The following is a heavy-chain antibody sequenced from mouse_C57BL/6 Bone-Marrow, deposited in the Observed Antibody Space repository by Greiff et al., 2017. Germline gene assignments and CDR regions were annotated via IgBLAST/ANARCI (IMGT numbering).Heavy chain of an antibody. J-gene: IGHJ2*01. CDR3: ARYGNCYFDY. Sequence: QVQLKQPGAELVKPGASVKLSCKASGYTFTSYWMHWVKQRPGQGLEWIGVIHPNSGYTNYNEKFKSKATLTVYKSSSTAYMQISSLTYEDSAVYYCARYGNCYFDYWGQGTTLTVSS. CDR2: IHPNSGYT. CDR1: GYTFTSYW. D-gene: IGHD2-1*01. V-gene: IGHV1-64*01.